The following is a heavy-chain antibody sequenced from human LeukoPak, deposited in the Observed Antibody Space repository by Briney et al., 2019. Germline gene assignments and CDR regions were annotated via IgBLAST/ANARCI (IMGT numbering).Heavy chain of an antibody. CDR2: INAGNGNT. CDR1: GYTFTSYA. Sequence: GASVKVSCKASGYTFTSYAMHWVRQAPGQRLGWMGWINAGNGNTKYSQKFQGRVTITRDTSASTAYMELSSLRSEDTAVYYCARGGSGSYYNRLDYWGQGTLVTVSS. CDR3: ARGGSGSYYNRLDY. D-gene: IGHD3-10*01. V-gene: IGHV1-3*01. J-gene: IGHJ4*02.